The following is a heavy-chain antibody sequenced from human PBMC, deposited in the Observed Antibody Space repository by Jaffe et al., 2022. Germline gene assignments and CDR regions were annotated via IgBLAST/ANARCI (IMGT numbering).Heavy chain of an antibody. CDR2: IYWNDDK. CDR1: GFSLSTSGVG. D-gene: IGHD6-19*01. J-gene: IGHJ4*02. Sequence: QITLKESGPTLVKPTQTLTLTCTFSGFSLSTSGVGVGWIRQPPGKALEWLALIYWNDDKRYSPSLKSRLTITKDTSKNQVVLTMTNMDPVDTATYYCAHRTKAVAGSYYFDYWGQGTLVTVSS. V-gene: IGHV2-5*01. CDR3: AHRTKAVAGSYYFDY.